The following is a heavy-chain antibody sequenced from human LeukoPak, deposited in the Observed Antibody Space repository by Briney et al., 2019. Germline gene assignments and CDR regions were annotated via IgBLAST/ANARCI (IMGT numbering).Heavy chain of an antibody. J-gene: IGHJ4*02. CDR1: RYTFTGYY. V-gene: IGHV7-4-1*02. CDR3: ARNHNGDYASQYNY. CDR2: INTATGNP. D-gene: IGHD4-17*01. Sequence: ASVKVSCKASRYTFTGYYMHWVRQAPGQGLEWMGWINTATGNPTYAQGFTGRFVFSLDTSVSTAYLQISSLKAEDTAVYYCARNHNGDYASQYNYWGQGTLVTVSS.